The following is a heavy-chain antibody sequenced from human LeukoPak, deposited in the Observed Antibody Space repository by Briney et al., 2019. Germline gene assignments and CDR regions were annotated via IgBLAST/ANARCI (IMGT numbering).Heavy chain of an antibody. D-gene: IGHD6-13*01. CDR1: GFTFSSYA. V-gene: IGHV3-30*09. CDR3: AREPTYSSSWHTTCDY. Sequence: PGRSLRLSCAASGFTFSSYAIHWVRQAPGKGLEWVAVISYDGSNKYYADSVKGRFAISRDNSKNTLFLQMNSLRAEDTAVYYCAREPTYSSSWHTTCDYWGQGTLVTVSS. J-gene: IGHJ4*02. CDR2: ISYDGSNK.